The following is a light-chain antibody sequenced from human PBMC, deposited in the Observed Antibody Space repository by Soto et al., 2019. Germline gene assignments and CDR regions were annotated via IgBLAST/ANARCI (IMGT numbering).Light chain of an antibody. J-gene: IGKJ2*01. CDR1: QTIGAN. Sequence: DIQMTQSPSSLSASVGDRVTITCRASQTIGANLNWYRQKLGKAPTLLVYDASTLQSGVPSRFSGSGSGTEFTLTITSLQADDFATYYCQQYDIHSTFGQGTKVDIK. CDR2: DAS. V-gene: IGKV1-39*01. CDR3: QQYDIHST.